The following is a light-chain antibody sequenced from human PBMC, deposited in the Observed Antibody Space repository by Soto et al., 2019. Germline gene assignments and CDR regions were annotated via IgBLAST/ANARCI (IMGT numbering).Light chain of an antibody. CDR2: SNN. J-gene: IGLJ3*02. V-gene: IGLV1-44*01. Sequence: QSVLAQPPSASGTPGQRVTISYSGSSSNIRTNTVNWYHQLPGTAPKLLIYSNNQRPSGVPDRFSGSKSGTSASLAISGLQSEDEADYYCAAWDDSLNGWVFGGGTKLTVL. CDR1: SSNIRTNT. CDR3: AAWDDSLNGWV.